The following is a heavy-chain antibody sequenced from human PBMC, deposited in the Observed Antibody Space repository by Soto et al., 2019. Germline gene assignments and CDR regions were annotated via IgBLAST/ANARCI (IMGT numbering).Heavy chain of an antibody. CDR1: GGTFSSYA. Sequence: QVQLVQSGAEVRQPASSVKVSCKTSGGTFSSYAISWVRQAPGQGLEWMGGIVSIVDTSTYAQKFQGRVTITADESTGTAYMELSSLRSDDTAIYYCVRVVAIPGYPDNWGQGTLVTVSS. J-gene: IGHJ4*02. CDR3: VRVVAIPGYPDN. V-gene: IGHV1-69*12. CDR2: IVSIVDTS. D-gene: IGHD5-12*01.